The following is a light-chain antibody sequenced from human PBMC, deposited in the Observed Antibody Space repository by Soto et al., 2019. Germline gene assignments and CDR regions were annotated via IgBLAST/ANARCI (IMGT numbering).Light chain of an antibody. CDR3: CSYAGNSAV. CDR1: SSDVGSYNF. Sequence: QSALTQPASVSGSPGQSIIISCTGTSSDVGSYNFVSWYQQHPGKAPKLMIYEVSKRPSGVSNRFSGSKSGNTASLTISGLQPEDEADYYCCSYAGNSAVFGGGTKVTVL. V-gene: IGLV2-23*02. CDR2: EVS. J-gene: IGLJ3*02.